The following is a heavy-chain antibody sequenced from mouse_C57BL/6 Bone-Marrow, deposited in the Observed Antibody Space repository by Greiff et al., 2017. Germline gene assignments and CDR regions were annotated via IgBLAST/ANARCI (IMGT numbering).Heavy chain of an antibody. Sequence: SGAELVRPGTSVKMSCTASGYTFTNYWIGWAKQRPGHGLEWIGDIYPGGGYTNYNEKFKGQATLTADKSSSTAYMQFSSLTSEDSAINYGAKIYGGYFYFDYWGQGTTLTVSS. CDR1: GYTFTNYW. CDR3: AKIYGGYFYFDY. V-gene: IGHV1-63*01. D-gene: IGHD2-3*01. CDR2: IYPGGGYT. J-gene: IGHJ2*01.